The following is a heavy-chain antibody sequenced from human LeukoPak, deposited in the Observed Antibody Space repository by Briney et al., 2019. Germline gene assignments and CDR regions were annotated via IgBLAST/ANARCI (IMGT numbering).Heavy chain of an antibody. Sequence: GESLKISCKGSGYSFGSFWIGWVRQMPGKGLEWMGIIYPGDSDTSYSPSFQGQVTISADKSINTAYLQWSSLKASDTAMYFCARGAYSFCGSTSCYSGIFDYWGQGTLVTVSS. CDR1: GYSFGSFW. CDR2: IYPGDSDT. V-gene: IGHV5-51*01. CDR3: ARGAYSFCGSTSCYSGIFDY. J-gene: IGHJ4*02. D-gene: IGHD2-2*01.